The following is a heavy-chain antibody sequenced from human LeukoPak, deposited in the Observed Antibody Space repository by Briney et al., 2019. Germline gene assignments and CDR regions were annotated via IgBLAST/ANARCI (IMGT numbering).Heavy chain of an antibody. CDR2: IYYSGST. V-gene: IGHV4-59*01. Sequence: SETLSLTCTVSGGSISSYYWSWIRQPPGKGLEWIGYIYYSGSTNYNPSLKSRVTISVDTSKNQFSLKLSSVTAADTAVYYCASGVATLPTPWYFDLWGRGTLVTVSS. CDR1: GGSISSYY. D-gene: IGHD5-12*01. J-gene: IGHJ2*01. CDR3: ASGVATLPTPWYFDL.